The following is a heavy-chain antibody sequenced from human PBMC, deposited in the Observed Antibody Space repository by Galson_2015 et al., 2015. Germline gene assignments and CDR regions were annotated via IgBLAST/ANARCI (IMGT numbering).Heavy chain of an antibody. CDR1: GFTFSSYA. Sequence: SLRLSCAASGFTFSSYAMHWVRQVPGKGLEWVAVISYDGSNKCYADSVKGRFTISRDNSKNTLYLQMNSLRAEDTAVYYCARDLFGSVWGQGTLVTVSS. CDR2: ISYDGSNK. V-gene: IGHV3-30*14. D-gene: IGHD3-10*01. J-gene: IGHJ4*02. CDR3: ARDLFGSV.